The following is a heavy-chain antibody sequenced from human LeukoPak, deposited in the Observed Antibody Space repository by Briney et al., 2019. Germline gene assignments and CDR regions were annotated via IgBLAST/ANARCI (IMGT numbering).Heavy chain of an antibody. V-gene: IGHV3-53*01. CDR1: GFTVIIND. D-gene: IGHD1-14*01. CDR2: LYSDGNT. Sequence: GESLKISCAASGFTVIINDMAWVRQAPGKGLEWVSVLYSDGNTKYADSVQGRFTISRDNSKNTLYLEMNSLSPDDTAVYYCARGVEPLAANTLAYWGQGTLVTVSS. CDR3: ARGVEPLAANTLAY. J-gene: IGHJ4*02.